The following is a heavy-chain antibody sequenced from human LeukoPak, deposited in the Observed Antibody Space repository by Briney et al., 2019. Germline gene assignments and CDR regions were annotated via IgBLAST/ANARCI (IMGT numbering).Heavy chain of an antibody. CDR3: AKDVGRGWDYFDS. CDR2: FWFDGSNS. Sequence: GGSLRLSCAASGFSFSNYGMHWVRQAPGKGLEWVAVFWFDGSNSYYADSVKGRFTISRDESKNTLYLQMSSLRAEDTAVYCCAKDVGRGWDYFDSWGQGSLVTVSS. CDR1: GFSFSNYG. D-gene: IGHD1-26*01. J-gene: IGHJ4*02. V-gene: IGHV3-33*03.